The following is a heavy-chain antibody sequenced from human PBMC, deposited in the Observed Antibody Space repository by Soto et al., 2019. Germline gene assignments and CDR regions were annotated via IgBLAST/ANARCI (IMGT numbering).Heavy chain of an antibody. CDR3: ARDLNDILTGYYRLDY. CDR2: INPSGGST. CDR1: GYTFTSYY. V-gene: IGHV1-46*03. D-gene: IGHD3-9*01. Sequence: QVQLVQSGAEVKKPGASVKVSCKASGYTFTSYYMHWVRQAPGQGLEWRGIINPSGGSTSYAQKFQGRVTMTRDTSTSTVYMELSSLRSEDTAVYYCARDLNDILTGYYRLDYWGQGTLVTVSS. J-gene: IGHJ4*02.